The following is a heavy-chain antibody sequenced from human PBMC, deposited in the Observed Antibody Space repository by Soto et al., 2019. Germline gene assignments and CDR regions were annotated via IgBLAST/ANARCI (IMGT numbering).Heavy chain of an antibody. Sequence: PVGSLRLSCAASGFTFSSYAMHWVRQAPGKGLEWVAVISYDGSNKYYADSVKGRFTISRDNSKNTLYLQMNSLRAEDTAVYYCARDGEPSENYYDSSGYYDYWGQGTLVTVSS. CDR3: ARDGEPSENYYDSSGYYDY. CDR2: ISYDGSNK. D-gene: IGHD3-22*01. CDR1: GFTFSSYA. J-gene: IGHJ4*02. V-gene: IGHV3-30-3*01.